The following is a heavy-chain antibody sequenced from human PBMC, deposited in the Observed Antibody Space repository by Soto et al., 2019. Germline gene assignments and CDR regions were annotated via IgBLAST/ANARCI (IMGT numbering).Heavy chain of an antibody. Sequence: QVQLVESGGGVVQPGRSLRLSCAASGFNLSNYGIHWVRQAPGKGLDWVAVISYDGRNKYYADSVKGRFTISRDNSKNTLYLQMNSLKAEDTAVYYCAKDGGGMVRGVYHYYAMDVWGQGTTVTVSS. CDR1: GFNLSNYG. CDR2: ISYDGRNK. CDR3: AKDGGGMVRGVYHYYAMDV. J-gene: IGHJ6*02. D-gene: IGHD3-10*01. V-gene: IGHV3-30*18.